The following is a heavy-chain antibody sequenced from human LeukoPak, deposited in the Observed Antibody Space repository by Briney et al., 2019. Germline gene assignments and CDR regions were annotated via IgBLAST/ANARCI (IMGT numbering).Heavy chain of an antibody. CDR1: GGSISSYY. V-gene: IGHV4-4*07. Sequence: SETLSLTCTVSGGSISSYYWSWIRQPAGKGLEWIGRIYTSGSTNYNPSLKSRVTMSVDTSKNQFSLKLSSVTAADTAVYYCARVGDCSGGSCFVDYWGQGTLVTASS. J-gene: IGHJ4*02. D-gene: IGHD2-15*01. CDR2: IYTSGST. CDR3: ARVGDCSGGSCFVDY.